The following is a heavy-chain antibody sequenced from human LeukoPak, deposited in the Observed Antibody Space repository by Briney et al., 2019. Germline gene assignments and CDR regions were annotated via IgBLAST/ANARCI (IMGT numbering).Heavy chain of an antibody. J-gene: IGHJ5*02. CDR2: LQYSGSA. V-gene: IGHV4-59*08. CDR1: GGSISSHY. Sequence: LETLSLTCTVSGGSISSHYWSWVRQPPGKGLEWIGYLQYSGSANYNPSLKSRVTISLDTSKNQVSLKLSSVTAADTAVYHCARRIVSTGRFDPWGQGTLVTVSS. CDR3: ARRIVSTGRFDP. D-gene: IGHD5/OR15-5a*01.